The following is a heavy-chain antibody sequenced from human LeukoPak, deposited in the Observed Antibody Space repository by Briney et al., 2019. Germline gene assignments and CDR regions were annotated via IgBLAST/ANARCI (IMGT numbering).Heavy chain of an antibody. V-gene: IGHV4-59*11. D-gene: IGHD2-15*01. Sequence: PSETLSLTCTVSGGSISGLYWSWLRQPPGKGLEWIGYIYYTGSTNYNPSLKSRVTISVDTSKNQFSLKLSSVTAADTAVYYCARGVVAAPQTFDYWGQGTLVAVSS. J-gene: IGHJ4*02. CDR1: GGSISGLY. CDR3: ARGVVAAPQTFDY. CDR2: IYYTGST.